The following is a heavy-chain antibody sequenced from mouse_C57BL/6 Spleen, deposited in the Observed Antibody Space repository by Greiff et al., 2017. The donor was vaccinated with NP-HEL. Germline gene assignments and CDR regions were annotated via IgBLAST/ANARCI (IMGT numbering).Heavy chain of an antibody. J-gene: IGHJ1*03. CDR3: ARQDYYGSSYGYFDV. V-gene: IGHV5-15*01. CDR2: ISNLAYSI. CDR1: GFTFSDYG. D-gene: IGHD1-1*01. Sequence: EVQRVESGGGLVQPGGSLKLSCAASGFTFSDYGMAWVRQAPRKGPEWVAFISNLAYSIYYADTVTGRFTISRENAKNTLYLEMSSLRSEDTAMYYCARQDYYGSSYGYFDVWGTGTTVTVSS.